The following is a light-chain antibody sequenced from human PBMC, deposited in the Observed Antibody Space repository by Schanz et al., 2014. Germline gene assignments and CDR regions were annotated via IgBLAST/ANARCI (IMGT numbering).Light chain of an antibody. CDR1: SSNIGSNS. J-gene: IGLJ1*01. Sequence: QSVLTQSPSASGTPGQRVTISCSGSSSNIGSNSVNWYHQIPGTAPKLLIYSNNQRPSGIPDRFSGSKSGTSASLAISGLQSQDEADYYCAAWDDTLNGPNYVFGTGTKLTVL. V-gene: IGLV1-44*01. CDR2: SNN. CDR3: AAWDDTLNGPNYV.